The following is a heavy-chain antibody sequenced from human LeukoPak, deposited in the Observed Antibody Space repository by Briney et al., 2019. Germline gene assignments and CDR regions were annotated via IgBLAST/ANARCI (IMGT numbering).Heavy chain of an antibody. CDR1: GYTFTGYY. V-gene: IGHV1-2*02. J-gene: IGHJ5*02. D-gene: IGHD3-9*01. Sequence: ASVKVSCKASGYTFTGYYMHWVRQAPGQGLEWMGWINPNSGGTNYAQKLQGRVTMTRDTSISTAYMELSRLRSDDTAVYYCARDRDYDILTGYYTDPWGQGTLVTVSS. CDR3: ARDRDYDILTGYYTDP. CDR2: INPNSGGT.